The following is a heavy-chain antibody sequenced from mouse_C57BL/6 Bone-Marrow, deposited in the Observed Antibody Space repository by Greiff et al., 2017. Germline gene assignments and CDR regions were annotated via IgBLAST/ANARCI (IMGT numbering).Heavy chain of an antibody. CDR3: TRGRYGSSFFDY. Sequence: EVMLVESGEGLVKPGGSLKLSCAASGFTFSSYAMSWVRQTPEKRLEWVAYISSGGDYIYYADTVKGRFTISRDNARNTLYLQMSSLKSEDTAMYYCTRGRYGSSFFDYWGQGTTLTVSS. V-gene: IGHV5-9-1*02. CDR1: GFTFSSYA. J-gene: IGHJ2*01. D-gene: IGHD1-1*01. CDR2: ISSGGDYI.